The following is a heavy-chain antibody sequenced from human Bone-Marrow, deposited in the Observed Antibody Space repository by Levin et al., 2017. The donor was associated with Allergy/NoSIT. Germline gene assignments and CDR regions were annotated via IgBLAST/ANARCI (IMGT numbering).Heavy chain of an antibody. J-gene: IGHJ4*02. D-gene: IGHD3-22*01. V-gene: IGHV3-23*01. CDR3: AASYYVDTSGFDY. Sequence: ETLSLTCATSGFTFRSYSMSWVRQAPGKGLEWVAGIASYGDERYYADSVKGRFTISRDVSESTLFLQMASLTAEDTALYYCAASYYVDTSGFDYWGQGTQVKVSS. CDR1: GFTFRSYS. CDR2: IASYGDER.